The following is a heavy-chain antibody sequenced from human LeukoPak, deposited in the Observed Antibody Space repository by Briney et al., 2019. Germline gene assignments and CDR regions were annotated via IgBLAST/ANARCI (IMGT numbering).Heavy chain of an antibody. J-gene: IGHJ3*02. CDR2: LSGGGDAT. CDR1: GFTFSSYA. Sequence: PGGSLRLSCAASGFTFSSYAMSWVRQAAGKGLEWVSTLSGGGDATYYADSVKGRFTISRDNSKSTLSLQMNSLRAEDSAVYYCAKEKMVVAGADAFDIWGQGAMVTVSS. V-gene: IGHV3-23*01. CDR3: AKEKMVVAGADAFDI. D-gene: IGHD6-19*01.